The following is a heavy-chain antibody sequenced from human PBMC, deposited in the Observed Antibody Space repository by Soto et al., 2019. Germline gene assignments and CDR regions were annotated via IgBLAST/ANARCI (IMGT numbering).Heavy chain of an antibody. CDR3: AKGGDDGSVLFDP. D-gene: IGHD3-10*01. J-gene: IGHJ5*02. V-gene: IGHV3-23*01. CDR1: GFTFSRYA. CDR2: ISGSGGST. Sequence: EVQLLESGGGLVQPGGSLRLSCAASGFTFSRYAMSWVRQAPGKGLEWVSAISGSGGSTYYADSVKGRFTISRDNSKNPMYLQMNSLRAEETAVYYCAKGGDDGSVLFDPWGQGTLVTVSS.